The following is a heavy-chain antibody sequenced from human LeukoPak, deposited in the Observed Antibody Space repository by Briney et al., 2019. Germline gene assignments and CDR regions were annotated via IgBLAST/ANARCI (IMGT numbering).Heavy chain of an antibody. D-gene: IGHD2-15*01. J-gene: IGHJ4*02. CDR2: IYYSGST. CDR1: GGSISSSSYY. CDR3: AREDGYCSGGSCYYFDY. V-gene: IGHV4-39*07. Sequence: SETLSLTCTVSGGSISSSSYYWGWIRQPPGKGLEWIGSIYYSGSTYYNPSLKSRVTISVDTSKNQFSLKLSSVTAADTAVYYCAREDGYCSGGSCYYFDYWGQGTLVTVSS.